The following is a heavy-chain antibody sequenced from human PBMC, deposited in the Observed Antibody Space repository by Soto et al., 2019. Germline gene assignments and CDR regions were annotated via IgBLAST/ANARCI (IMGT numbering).Heavy chain of an antibody. D-gene: IGHD6-19*01. Sequence: SETLSLTCAVYGGSFSGYYWSWIRQPPGKGLEWIGEINHSGSTNYNPSLKSRVTISVDTSKNQFFLKLSSVTAADTAVYYCARGGYMAVAAPYYYYMYVWGKGTMVTVSS. V-gene: IGHV4-34*01. CDR3: ARGGYMAVAAPYYYYMYV. CDR1: GGSFSGYY. J-gene: IGHJ6*03. CDR2: INHSGST.